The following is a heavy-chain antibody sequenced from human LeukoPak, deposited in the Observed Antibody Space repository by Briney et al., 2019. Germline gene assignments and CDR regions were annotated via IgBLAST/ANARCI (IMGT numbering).Heavy chain of an antibody. D-gene: IGHD2-21*02. J-gene: IGHJ4*02. CDR1: GFTFSSYA. CDR2: ISYDGSNK. Sequence: PGGSLRLSCAASGFTFSSYAMHWVRQAPGKGLEWVAAISYDGSNKYYADSVKGRFTISRDNSKNSVYLEMNSLRVEDTAVYYCARAEVTSFDYWGQGTLVTVSS. V-gene: IGHV3-30*04. CDR3: ARAEVTSFDY.